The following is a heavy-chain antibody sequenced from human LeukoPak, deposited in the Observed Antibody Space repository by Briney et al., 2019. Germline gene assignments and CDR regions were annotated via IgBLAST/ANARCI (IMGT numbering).Heavy chain of an antibody. Sequence: GGSLSLSCAASGFTFSDCAMTWVRQAPGKGLEWVSSIGSDGNKHYSESVRGRFAISRDNSKNTLFLQMSSLRAEDTALYYCAKDVHYYVAMDVWGQGTTVTVSS. J-gene: IGHJ6*02. CDR3: AKDVHYYVAMDV. D-gene: IGHD3-10*02. CDR2: IGSDGNK. CDR1: GFTFSDCA. V-gene: IGHV3-23*01.